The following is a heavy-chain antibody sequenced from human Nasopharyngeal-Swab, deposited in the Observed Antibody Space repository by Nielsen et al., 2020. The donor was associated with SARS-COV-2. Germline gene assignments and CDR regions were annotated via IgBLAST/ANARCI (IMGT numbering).Heavy chain of an antibody. V-gene: IGHV4-39*07. J-gene: IGHJ3*02. CDR3: ARTVVVVTAIHGGDAFDI. Sequence: SETLSLTCTVSGGSISSSSYYWGWIRQPPGKGLEWIGSIYYSGSTYYNPSLKSRVTISVDTSKNQFSLELSSVTAADTAVYYCARTVVVVTAIHGGDAFDIWGQGTMVTVSS. CDR1: GGSISSSSYY. CDR2: IYYSGST. D-gene: IGHD2-21*02.